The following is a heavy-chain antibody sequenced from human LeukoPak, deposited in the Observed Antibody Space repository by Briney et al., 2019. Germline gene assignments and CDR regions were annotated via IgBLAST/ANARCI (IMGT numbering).Heavy chain of an antibody. J-gene: IGHJ4*02. CDR2: ISYDGSNK. V-gene: IGHV3-30-3*01. D-gene: IGHD3-3*01. CDR3: ARDSPIGVVIIGYFDY. Sequence: GGSLRLSCAASGFTFSSYAMHWVRQAPGKGLEWVVVISYDGSNKYYADSVKGRFTISRDNSKNTLYLQMNSLRAEDTAVYYCARDSPIGVVIIGYFDYWGQGTLVTVSS. CDR1: GFTFSSYA.